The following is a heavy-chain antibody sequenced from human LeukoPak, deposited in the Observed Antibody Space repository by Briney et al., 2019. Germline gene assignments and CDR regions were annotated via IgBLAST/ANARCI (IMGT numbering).Heavy chain of an antibody. J-gene: IGHJ4*02. CDR3: ARDPGYSYGDDVPFDY. CDR2: ISSSSSYI. D-gene: IGHD5-18*01. CDR1: GFTFSSYS. Sequence: GGSLRLSCAASGFTFSSYSMNWVRQAPGKGLEWVSSISSSSSYIYYADSVKGRFTISRDNAKNSLYLQMNSLRAEDTAVYYCARDPGYSYGDDVPFDYWGQGTLVTVSS. V-gene: IGHV3-21*01.